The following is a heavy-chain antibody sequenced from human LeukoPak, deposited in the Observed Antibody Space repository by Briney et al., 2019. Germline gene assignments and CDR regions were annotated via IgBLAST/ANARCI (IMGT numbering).Heavy chain of an antibody. D-gene: IGHD2-2*01. Sequence: PGGSLRLSCAASGLTFRSYDMHWVRQAPGKGLEWVAVISYDGTNKYYADSVKGRFTISRDNSKNTLYLQMNSLRAEDTAVYYCARDGTVVPAANSFDYWGQGTLVTVSS. CDR2: ISYDGTNK. J-gene: IGHJ4*02. CDR1: GLTFRSYD. CDR3: ARDGTVVPAANSFDY. V-gene: IGHV3-30*03.